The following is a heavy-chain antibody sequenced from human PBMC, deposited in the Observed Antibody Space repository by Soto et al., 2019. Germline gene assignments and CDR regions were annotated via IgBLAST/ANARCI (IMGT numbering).Heavy chain of an antibody. CDR2: IVPVFGRP. CDR1: GGSFSNLG. D-gene: IGHD5-12*01. J-gene: IGHJ4*02. Sequence: SVRVSCKASGGSFSNLGISWVRQAPGQGLEWMGGIVPVFGRPNYAQRFRGRLTITADESTSTGYMELISLRSDDTAVYYCAREGSGYNFWGQGTQVTVSS. V-gene: IGHV1-69*13. CDR3: AREGSGYNF.